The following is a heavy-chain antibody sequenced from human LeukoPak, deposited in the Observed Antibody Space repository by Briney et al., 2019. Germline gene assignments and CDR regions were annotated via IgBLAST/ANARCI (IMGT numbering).Heavy chain of an antibody. CDR2: FDPEDGET. CDR3: ATGREDTAMATFDY. CDR1: GYTLTELS. Sequence: SVKVSCKVSGYTLTELSMHWVRQAPGKGLEWMGGFDPEDGETIYAQKFQGRVTMTEDTSTDTAYMELSSPRSEDTAVYYCATGREDTAMATFDYWGQGTLVTVSS. J-gene: IGHJ4*02. V-gene: IGHV1-24*01. D-gene: IGHD5-18*01.